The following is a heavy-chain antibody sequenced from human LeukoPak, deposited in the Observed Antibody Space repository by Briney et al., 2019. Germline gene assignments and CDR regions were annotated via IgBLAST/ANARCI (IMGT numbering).Heavy chain of an antibody. CDR2: INSDGSDI. J-gene: IGHJ4*02. CDR1: GFTFSRYW. V-gene: IGHV3-74*01. D-gene: IGHD1-26*01. Sequence: GGSLRLSCAASGFTFSRYWMHWVRQAPGKGLVWVSRINSDGSDISYADSVKGRFTISRYNAKNTVYLQMNSLRAEDTAVYYCARGSLGDGSLLIDYWGQGTLVTVSS. CDR3: ARGSLGDGSLLIDY.